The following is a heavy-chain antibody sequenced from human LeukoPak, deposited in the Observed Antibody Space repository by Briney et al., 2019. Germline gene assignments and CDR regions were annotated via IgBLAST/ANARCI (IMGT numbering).Heavy chain of an antibody. CDR1: GGSFSGYY. Sequence: SETLSLTCAVYGGSFSGYYWSWIRQPPGKGLEWIGEINHSGNTNYNPSLKSRVTISVDTSKNQFSLKLSSVTAADTAVYYCARATPLGIAAAGSGGYFDYWGQGTLVTVSS. V-gene: IGHV4-34*01. J-gene: IGHJ4*02. CDR3: ARATPLGIAAAGSGGYFDY. D-gene: IGHD6-13*01. CDR2: INHSGNT.